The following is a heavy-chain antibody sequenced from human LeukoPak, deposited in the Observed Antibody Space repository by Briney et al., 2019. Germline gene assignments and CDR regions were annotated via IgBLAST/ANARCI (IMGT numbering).Heavy chain of an antibody. Sequence: GGSLRLSCAASGFTFNRYWMSWVRQAPGKGLEWVSVIYSGGSTYYADSVKGRFTISRDNSKSTLYIQMNSLRAEDTAVYYCARAKPKNMVRGLIMRRESRYYFDYWGQGTLVTVPS. J-gene: IGHJ4*02. CDR1: GFTFNRYW. CDR3: ARAKPKNMVRGLIMRRESRYYFDY. D-gene: IGHD3-10*01. V-gene: IGHV3-53*01. CDR2: IYSGGST.